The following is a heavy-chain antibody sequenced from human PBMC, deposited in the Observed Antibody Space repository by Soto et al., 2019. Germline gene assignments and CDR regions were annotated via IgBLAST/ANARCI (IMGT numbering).Heavy chain of an antibody. V-gene: IGHV3-7*03. J-gene: IGHJ4*02. CDR2: IKQDGSEK. CDR3: ARFARYDPANPYNWNYGDEKNDY. D-gene: IGHD1-7*01. CDR1: GFTFSSYW. Sequence: PGGSLRLSCAASGFTFSSYWMSWVRQAPGKGLEWVANIKQDGSEKYYVDSVKGRFTISRDNSKNSLYLQMNSLRAEDTAVYYCARFARYDPANPYNWNYGDEKNDYWGQGTLVTVSS.